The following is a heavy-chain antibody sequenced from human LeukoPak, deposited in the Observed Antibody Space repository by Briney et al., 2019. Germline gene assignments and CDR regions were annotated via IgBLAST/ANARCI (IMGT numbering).Heavy chain of an antibody. Sequence: ASVKVSCKASGYTFTSYDINWVRQATGQGLEWMGWMNPNSGNTGYAQKFQGRVTITRNTFISTAYMELSSLRSEDTAVYYCARGRSWSGYPDDAFDIWGQGTMVTVSS. V-gene: IGHV1-8*03. CDR2: MNPNSGNT. CDR1: GYTFTSYD. CDR3: ARGRSWSGYPDDAFDI. D-gene: IGHD3-3*01. J-gene: IGHJ3*02.